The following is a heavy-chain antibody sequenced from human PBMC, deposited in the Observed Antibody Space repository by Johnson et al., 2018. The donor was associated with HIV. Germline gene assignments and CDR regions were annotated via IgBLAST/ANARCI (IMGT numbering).Heavy chain of an antibody. CDR1: GFTFSSYA. Sequence: QVQLVESGGGVVQPGGSLRLSCAASGFTFSSYAMHWVRQAPGKGLEWVAVISYDGSNKYYADSVKGRFTISRDNSKNTLYLQMNSLRAEDTAVYYSARVGADAFDIWGQGTMVTVSS. CDR3: ARVGADAFDI. D-gene: IGHD1-26*01. V-gene: IGHV3-30*04. CDR2: ISYDGSNK. J-gene: IGHJ3*02.